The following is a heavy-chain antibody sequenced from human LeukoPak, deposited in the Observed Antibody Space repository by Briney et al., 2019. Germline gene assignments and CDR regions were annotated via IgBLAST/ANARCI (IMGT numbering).Heavy chain of an antibody. CDR1: GYTFTGYY. J-gene: IGHJ4*02. CDR2: INPNSGGT. V-gene: IGHV1-2*02. D-gene: IGHD6-13*01. Sequence: ASVKVSCKASGYTFTGYYMHWVRQAPGQGLEWMGWINPNSGGTNYAQKFQGRVTMTRDTSISTAYMELRRLRSDDTAVYYCARDPPAAAAATLDYWGQGTLVTVSS. CDR3: ARDPPAAAAATLDY.